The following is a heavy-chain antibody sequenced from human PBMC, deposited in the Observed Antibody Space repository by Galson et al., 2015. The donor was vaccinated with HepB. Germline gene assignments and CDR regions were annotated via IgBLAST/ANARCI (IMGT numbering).Heavy chain of an antibody. CDR2: ISSDGNNK. Sequence: SLRLSCAASGFTFNRNAMHWVRQAPGKGLEWMAVISSDGNNKYYGDSVKGRFTISRDNSKNTLSLQMNSLRAEDTAVYYCAKDQRFSYYYGLDVWGQGTTVTVSS. V-gene: IGHV3-30*18. CDR1: GFTFNRNA. CDR3: AKDQRFSYYYGLDV. D-gene: IGHD3-3*01. J-gene: IGHJ6*02.